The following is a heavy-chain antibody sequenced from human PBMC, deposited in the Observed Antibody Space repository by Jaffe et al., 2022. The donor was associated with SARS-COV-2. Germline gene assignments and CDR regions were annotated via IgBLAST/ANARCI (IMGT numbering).Heavy chain of an antibody. J-gene: IGHJ4*02. CDR1: GFTFSSYG. D-gene: IGHD4-17*01. CDR2: ISYDGSKR. Sequence: QVHLVESGGGVVQPGRSLRLSCAASGFTFSSYGMHWVRQAPGKGLEWVAVISYDGSKRFYADSVKGRFTISRDNSKNTLYLQMNSVRAEDTAVYYCAKPRGTTVTTDFDYWGQGTLVTVSS. V-gene: IGHV3-30*18. CDR3: AKPRGTTVTTDFDY.